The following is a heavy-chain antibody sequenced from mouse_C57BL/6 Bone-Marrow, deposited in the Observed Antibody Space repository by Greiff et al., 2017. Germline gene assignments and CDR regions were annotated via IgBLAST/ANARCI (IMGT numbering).Heavy chain of an antibody. J-gene: IGHJ1*03. CDR3: ARRLGRWDWYFDV. Sequence: QVQLQQPGAELVKPGASVKLSCKASGYTFTSYWMHWVKQRPGQGLEWIGMIHPNSGSTNYNEKFKSKATLTVDKSSSTAYMQLSSLTSEDSAVYYCARRLGRWDWYFDVWGTGTTVTVSS. V-gene: IGHV1-64*01. D-gene: IGHD4-1*01. CDR1: GYTFTSYW. CDR2: IHPNSGST.